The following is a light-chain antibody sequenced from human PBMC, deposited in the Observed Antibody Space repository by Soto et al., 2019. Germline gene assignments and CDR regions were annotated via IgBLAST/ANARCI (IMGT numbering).Light chain of an antibody. Sequence: SVLTQSPGTLSLSPGERATLSCRASQSVSNSYFAWYQQKPGQAPRLLIYGISIRATGIPDRFSGSGSGTDFTLTISRLEPEDFVVYYCQQYTSLPHTFGQGTKLDVK. J-gene: IGKJ2*01. CDR3: QQYTSLPHT. CDR2: GIS. CDR1: QSVSNSY. V-gene: IGKV3-20*01.